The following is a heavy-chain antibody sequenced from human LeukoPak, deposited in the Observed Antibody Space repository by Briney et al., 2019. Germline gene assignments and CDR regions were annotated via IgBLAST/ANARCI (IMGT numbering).Heavy chain of an antibody. CDR2: INHSGTT. CDR1: GGSISISNSNW. D-gene: IGHD6-13*01. CDR3: ARYLAATVTWSFYFDY. V-gene: IGHV4-4*02. J-gene: IGHJ4*02. Sequence: SETLSLTCTVSGGSISISNSNWWSWVRQPPGKGLEWLGEINHSGTTNYNPSLKSRVTISVDTSKNQFSLKLISVTAADTAVYYCARYLAATVTWSFYFDYWGQGALVTVSS.